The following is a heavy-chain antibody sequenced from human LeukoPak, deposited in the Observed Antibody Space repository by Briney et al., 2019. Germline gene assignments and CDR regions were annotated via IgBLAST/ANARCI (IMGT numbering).Heavy chain of an antibody. CDR2: ISYSGST. D-gene: IGHD2-2*01. CDR3: ARGVWAPAADNWFDP. Sequence: SETLSLTCTVSGGSISSYYWSWIRQPPGKGLEWIGYISYSGSTNYNPSLKSRVTISVDTSKNQFSLKLSSVTAADTAVYYCARGVWAPAADNWFDPWGQGTLVTVSS. V-gene: IGHV4-59*01. J-gene: IGHJ5*02. CDR1: GGSISSYY.